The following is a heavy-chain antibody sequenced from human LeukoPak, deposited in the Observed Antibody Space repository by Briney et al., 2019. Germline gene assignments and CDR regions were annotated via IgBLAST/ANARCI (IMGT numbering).Heavy chain of an antibody. CDR1: GFTFSSYS. V-gene: IGHV3-21*01. Sequence: GGSLRLSCAASGFTFSSYSMNWVRQAPGKGLEWVSSISRSSSYIYYADSVKGRFTISRDSAKNSLYLQMNSLRAEDTAVYYCARALASRPYSSGWGFDYWGQGTLVTVSS. CDR3: ARALASRPYSSGWGFDY. J-gene: IGHJ4*02. CDR2: ISRSSSYI. D-gene: IGHD6-19*01.